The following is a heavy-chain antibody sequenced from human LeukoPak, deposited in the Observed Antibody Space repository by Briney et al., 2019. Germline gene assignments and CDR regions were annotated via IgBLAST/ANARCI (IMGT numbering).Heavy chain of an antibody. J-gene: IGHJ4*02. D-gene: IGHD2-2*01. CDR1: GGTFSSYA. CDR2: IIPILGIA. Sequence: ASVKVSCKASGGTFSSYAISWVRQAPGQGLEWMGRIIPILGIANYAQKFQGRVTITADKSTSTAYMELSSLRSEDTAVYYCAREDRSTSSSRYYFDYWGQGTLVTVSS. V-gene: IGHV1-69*04. CDR3: AREDRSTSSSRYYFDY.